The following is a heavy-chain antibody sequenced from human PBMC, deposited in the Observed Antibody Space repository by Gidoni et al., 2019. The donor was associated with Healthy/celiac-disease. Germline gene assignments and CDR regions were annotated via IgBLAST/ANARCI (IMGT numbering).Heavy chain of an antibody. CDR1: GGSISSSNW. V-gene: IGHV4-4*02. CDR2: IYHSGST. D-gene: IGHD4-17*01. Sequence: QVQLQESGPGLVKPSGTLSLTCADSGGSISSSNWWSWVRQPPGKGLEWIGEIYHSGSTNYNPSLKIRVTISVDKSKNQFSLKLCSVTAADTAVYYCARVGYGDYGWWFDPWGQGTLVTVSS. J-gene: IGHJ5*02. CDR3: ARVGYGDYGWWFDP.